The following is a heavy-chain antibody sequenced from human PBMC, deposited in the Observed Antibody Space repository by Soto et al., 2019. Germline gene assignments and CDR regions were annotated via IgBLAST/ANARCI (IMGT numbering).Heavy chain of an antibody. CDR2: IYYSGST. J-gene: IGHJ4*02. V-gene: IGHV4-31*03. D-gene: IGHD3-10*01. CDR1: GGSISSGGYY. Sequence: SETLSLTCTVSGGSISSGGYYWSWIRQHPGKGLEWIGYIYYSGSTYYNPSLKSRVTISVDTSKNQFSLKLSSVTAADTAVYYCARMMVRGVALFDYWGQGTLVTVSS. CDR3: ARMMVRGVALFDY.